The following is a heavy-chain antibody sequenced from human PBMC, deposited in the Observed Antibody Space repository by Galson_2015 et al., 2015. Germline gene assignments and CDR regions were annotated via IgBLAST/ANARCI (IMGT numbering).Heavy chain of an antibody. V-gene: IGHV3-74*01. CDR2: INSDGTDR. CDR1: GFTFSSDW. Sequence: SLRLSCAASGFTFSSDWMHWVRHAPGEGLVWVSRINSDGTDRTYADSVRGRFTISRDNAKNTLYLQMNSLRAEDTAVYYCARDPLWDRTVGFDYWGQGTLVTVSS. J-gene: IGHJ4*02. D-gene: IGHD3-16*01. CDR3: ARDPLWDRTVGFDY.